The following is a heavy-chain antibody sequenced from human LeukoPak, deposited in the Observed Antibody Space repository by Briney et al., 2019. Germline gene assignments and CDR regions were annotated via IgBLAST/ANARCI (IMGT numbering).Heavy chain of an antibody. J-gene: IGHJ3*02. D-gene: IGHD3-22*01. CDR3: VRDLAITTPDGFDT. CDR2: IYSSGST. V-gene: IGHV4-4*07. Sequence: PSETLSLTRTVSGGSISRYYWSWIRQPAGKRLQWIGRIYSSGSTKYNPSLKSRVTMSVDTSKNQFSLNLSSVTAADTAVYYCVRDLAITTPDGFDTWGQGTMVTVS. CDR1: GGSISRYY.